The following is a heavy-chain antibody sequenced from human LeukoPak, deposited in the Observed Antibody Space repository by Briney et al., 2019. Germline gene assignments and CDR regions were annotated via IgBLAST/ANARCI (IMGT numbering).Heavy chain of an antibody. J-gene: IGHJ4*02. Sequence: RGASVKVSCKASGYTFTRYGISWVRQAPGQGLEWMGWISGYNGNIKYAQKVQGRVTMTTDTSTSTAYMELRSLRSDDTAVYYCARDCSGGSRYDGVDYWGQGTLVTV. CDR2: ISGYNGNI. D-gene: IGHD2-15*01. CDR1: GYTFTRYG. V-gene: IGHV1-18*01. CDR3: ARDCSGGSRYDGVDY.